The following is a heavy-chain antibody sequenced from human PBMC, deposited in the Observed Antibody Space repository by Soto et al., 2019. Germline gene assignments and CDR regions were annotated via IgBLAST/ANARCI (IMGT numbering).Heavy chain of an antibody. V-gene: IGHV4-59*01. CDR2: IYYSGST. D-gene: IGHD3-3*01. CDR3: ARATLPSYDFWSGYPTTFDY. Sequence: SETLSLTCTVSGGSISSYYWIWIRQPPGKGLEWIGYIYYSGSTNYNPSLKSRVTISVDTSKNQFSLKLSSVTAADTAVYYCARATLPSYDFWSGYPTTFDYWGQGTLVTVSS. J-gene: IGHJ4*02. CDR1: GGSISSYY.